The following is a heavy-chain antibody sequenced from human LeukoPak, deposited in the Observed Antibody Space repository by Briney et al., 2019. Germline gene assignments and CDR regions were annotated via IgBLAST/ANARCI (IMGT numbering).Heavy chain of an antibody. V-gene: IGHV3-23*01. Sequence: TGGSLRLSCAASGFTFSSYATSWVRQAPGKGLEWVSAISGSGGSTYYADSVKGRFTISRDNSKNTLYLQMNSLRAEDTAVYYCAKDRVVVAATLPDAFDIWGQGTMVTVSS. J-gene: IGHJ3*02. CDR2: ISGSGGST. CDR1: GFTFSSYA. D-gene: IGHD2-15*01. CDR3: AKDRVVVAATLPDAFDI.